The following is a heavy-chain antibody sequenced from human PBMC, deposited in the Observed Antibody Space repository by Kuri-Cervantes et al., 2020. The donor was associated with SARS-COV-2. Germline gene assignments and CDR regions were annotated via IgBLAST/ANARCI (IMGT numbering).Heavy chain of an antibody. CDR3: ARASSGSYYRFGC. CDR1: GYTFTGYY. Sequence: ASVKVSCKASGYTFTGYYMHWVRQAPGQGLEWMGWINPNSGGTNYAQKFQGRVTMTRDTSISTAYMELSRLRFDDTAVYYCARASSGSYYRFGCWGQGTLVTVSS. CDR2: INPNSGGT. J-gene: IGHJ4*02. D-gene: IGHD1-26*01. V-gene: IGHV1-2*02.